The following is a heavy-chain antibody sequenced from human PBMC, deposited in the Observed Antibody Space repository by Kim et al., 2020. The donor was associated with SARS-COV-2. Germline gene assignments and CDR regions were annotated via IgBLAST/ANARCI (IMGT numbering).Heavy chain of an antibody. CDR2: IYSGGST. CDR3: ARGPPYYYDSSVAFDI. CDR1: GFTVSSNY. Sequence: GGSLRLSCAASGFTVSSNYMSWVRQAPGKGLEWVSVIYSGGSTYYADSVKGRFTISRDNSKNTLYLQMNSLRAEDTAVYYCARGPPYYYDSSVAFDIWGQGTMVTVSS. V-gene: IGHV3-53*01. D-gene: IGHD3-22*01. J-gene: IGHJ3*02.